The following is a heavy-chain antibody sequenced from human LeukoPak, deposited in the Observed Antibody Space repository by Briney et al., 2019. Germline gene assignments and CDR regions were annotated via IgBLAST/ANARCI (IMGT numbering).Heavy chain of an antibody. D-gene: IGHD5-18*01. CDR3: ATHGGIQLWSSGSDY. J-gene: IGHJ4*02. CDR1: GGTFSSYT. Sequence: ASVKVSCMASGGTFSSYTISWVRQAPGQGLEWMGRIIPILGIANYAQKFQGRVTITADKSTSTAYMELSGLRSEDTAMYYCATHGGIQLWSSGSDYWGQGTLVTVSS. V-gene: IGHV1-69*02. CDR2: IIPILGIA.